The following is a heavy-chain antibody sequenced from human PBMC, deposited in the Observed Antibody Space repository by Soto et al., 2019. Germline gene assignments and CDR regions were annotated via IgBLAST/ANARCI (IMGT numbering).Heavy chain of an antibody. CDR2: FYSSGSI. CDR1: GYSITAGGYY. V-gene: IGHV4-31*03. J-gene: IGHJ5*02. D-gene: IGHD6-19*01. Sequence: LSLTCFVSGYSITAGGYYWSWIRHHPGKGLEWIGSFYSSGSIIYNPSLRSRVSISGDTSSNQFSMSLTSVTAADTARYYCARMYSSGSGWFHPWGQGTLVTVSS. CDR3: ARMYSSGSGWFHP.